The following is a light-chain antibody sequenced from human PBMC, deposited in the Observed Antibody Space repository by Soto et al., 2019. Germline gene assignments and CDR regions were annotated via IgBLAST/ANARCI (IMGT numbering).Light chain of an antibody. Sequence: QSALTQPASVSGSPGQSITVSCTGTSSDIGGYIFVSWYQQHPGKAPKLMIYDINNRPSGVSNRFSGSKSGNTASLTISGLQAEDEADYYCSSYTLSSTVVFGGGTKVTVL. CDR3: SSYTLSSTVV. J-gene: IGLJ2*01. CDR1: SSDIGGYIF. V-gene: IGLV2-14*01. CDR2: DIN.